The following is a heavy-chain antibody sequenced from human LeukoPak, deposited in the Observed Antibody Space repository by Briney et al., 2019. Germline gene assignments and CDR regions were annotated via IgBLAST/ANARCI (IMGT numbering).Heavy chain of an antibody. CDR2: IKQDGSEK. Sequence: GGSLRLSCAASGFTFSTYWMTWVRQAPGEGLEWVANIKQDGSEKYYADSVKGRFSISRDNAKTSLYLQMNSLRAEDTALYYCARDGGTAGEFDYWGQGTVVTLST. V-gene: IGHV3-7*05. CDR1: GFTFSTYW. D-gene: IGHD2-15*01. CDR3: ARDGGTAGEFDY. J-gene: IGHJ4*02.